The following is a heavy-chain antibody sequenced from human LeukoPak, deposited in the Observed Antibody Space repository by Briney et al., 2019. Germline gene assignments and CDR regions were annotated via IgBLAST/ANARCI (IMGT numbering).Heavy chain of an antibody. CDR2: ISASGSAT. CDR3: AKGSYYDSSGSFYFDY. CDR1: GFIFSNYG. V-gene: IGHV3-23*01. D-gene: IGHD3-22*01. Sequence: GGSLRLSCAASGFIFSNYGMNWVRQAPGKGLEWVAAISASGSATSYADSVRGRFTISRDNSKSTTYLQMNGLRAEDTAVFYCAKGSYYDSSGSFYFDYWGQGTLVTVSS. J-gene: IGHJ4*02.